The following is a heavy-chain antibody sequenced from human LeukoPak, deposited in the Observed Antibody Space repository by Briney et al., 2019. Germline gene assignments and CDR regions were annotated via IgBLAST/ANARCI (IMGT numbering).Heavy chain of an antibody. CDR1: GFTFSSYG. D-gene: IGHD3-10*01. CDR2: ISYDGSNK. V-gene: IGHV3-30*18. J-gene: IGHJ4*02. Sequence: PGGSLRLSCAASGFTFSSYGMHWVRQAPGKGLEWVAVISYDGSNKYYADSVKGRFTISRDNSKNTLYLQMNSLRAEDTAVYYCAKVKRWFGDGVDYWGQGTLVTVSS. CDR3: AKVKRWFGDGVDY.